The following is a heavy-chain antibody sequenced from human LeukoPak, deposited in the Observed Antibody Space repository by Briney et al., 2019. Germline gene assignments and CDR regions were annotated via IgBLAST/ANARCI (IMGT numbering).Heavy chain of an antibody. V-gene: IGHV4-59*01. CDR3: ARGGAAAGNHYYYYYYMDV. Sequence: KSSETLSLTCTVSGGSISSYYWSWIRQPPGKGLEWIGYIYYSGSTNYNPSLKSRVTISVDTSKNQFSLKLSSVTAADTAVYYCARGGAAAGNHYYYYYYMDVWGKGTTVTVSS. D-gene: IGHD6-13*01. J-gene: IGHJ6*03. CDR1: GGSISSYY. CDR2: IYYSGST.